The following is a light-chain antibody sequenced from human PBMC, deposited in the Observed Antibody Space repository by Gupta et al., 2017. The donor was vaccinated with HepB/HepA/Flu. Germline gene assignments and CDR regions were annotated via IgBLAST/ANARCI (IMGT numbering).Light chain of an antibody. CDR1: SSNIGRNT. J-gene: IGLJ1*01. CDR2: SNN. Sequence: LPQPPSAAGTPGQRVTISCSGSSSNIGRNTVHWYQQLPGTSPKLLIYSNNHRPSGVPDRFSGSKYGTSAAMSISGLHAEDEADYYCSALDDNRNGQVFGTGTKVTVL. V-gene: IGLV1-44*01. CDR3: SALDDNRNGQV.